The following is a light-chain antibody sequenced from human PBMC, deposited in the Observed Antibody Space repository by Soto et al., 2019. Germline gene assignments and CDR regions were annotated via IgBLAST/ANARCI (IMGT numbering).Light chain of an antibody. J-gene: IGLJ2*01. CDR1: SSDVGGYNY. CDR2: DVS. V-gene: IGLV2-14*01. Sequence: QSVLTQPASVSGSPGQSITISCTGTSSDVGGYNYDSWYQQHPGKAPKLMIYDVSNRPSGVSNRFSGSKSGNTASLTISGLQAEDEADYYCSSYTSSSRGVFGGGTKLTVL. CDR3: SSYTSSSRGV.